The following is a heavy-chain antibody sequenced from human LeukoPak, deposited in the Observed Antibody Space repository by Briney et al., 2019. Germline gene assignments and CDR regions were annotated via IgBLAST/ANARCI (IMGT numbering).Heavy chain of an antibody. D-gene: IGHD3-3*01. V-gene: IGHV3-74*01. Sequence: HPGGSLRLSCAASGITFSTNWMHWVRQAPGKGLVWVSRINSDGSITNYADSVKGRFTISRDNAKNTLYLQMNSLRAEDTAVYYCAKGTEDYDFWSGYFDYWGQGTLVTVSS. CDR2: INSDGSIT. CDR3: AKGTEDYDFWSGYFDY. CDR1: GITFSTNW. J-gene: IGHJ4*02.